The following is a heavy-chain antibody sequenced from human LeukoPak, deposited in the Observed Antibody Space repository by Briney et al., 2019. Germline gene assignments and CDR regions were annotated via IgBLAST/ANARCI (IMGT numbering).Heavy chain of an antibody. Sequence: SETLSLTCAVYGGSFSGYYWSWIRQPPGKGLEWIGEINHSGSTNYNPSLKSRVTISVDTSKNQFSLKLSSVTAADTAVYYCARVSPSSSGYPTYYYGMDVWGQGTTVTVSS. CDR1: GGSFSGYY. CDR2: INHSGST. J-gene: IGHJ6*02. CDR3: ARVSPSSSGYPTYYYGMDV. V-gene: IGHV4-34*01. D-gene: IGHD6-6*01.